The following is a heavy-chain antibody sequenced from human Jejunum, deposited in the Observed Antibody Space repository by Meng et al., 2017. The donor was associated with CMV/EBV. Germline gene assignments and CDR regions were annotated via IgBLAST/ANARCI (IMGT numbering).Heavy chain of an antibody. Sequence: SRFTFSVHNMDWFRQAPEKGLEWITRTKTKAYDYITEYAASMEDRSTISRDDSKNSLYLQMNSLKTEEPAVYYCTRDSMKGGGFDYWGQGSLVTVSS. V-gene: IGHV3-72*01. D-gene: IGHD3-10*01. CDR2: TKTKAYDYIT. CDR1: RFTFSVHN. J-gene: IGHJ4*02. CDR3: TRDSMKGGGFDY.